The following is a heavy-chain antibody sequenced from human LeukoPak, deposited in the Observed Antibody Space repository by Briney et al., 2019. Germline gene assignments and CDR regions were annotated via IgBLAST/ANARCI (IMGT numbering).Heavy chain of an antibody. CDR3: ARCGSLNVDY. V-gene: IGHV3-66*01. D-gene: IGHD1-26*01. J-gene: IGHJ4*02. CDR2: IYSSGST. Sequence: GGSLRLSCAASGLTFSSYYRSWVRQAPGKGLEWVSVIYSSGSTYYADSVKGRFTISRDNSKNTLNLQMNSLRVEDSAVYYCARCGSLNVDYWGQGTLVTVSS. CDR1: GLTFSSYY.